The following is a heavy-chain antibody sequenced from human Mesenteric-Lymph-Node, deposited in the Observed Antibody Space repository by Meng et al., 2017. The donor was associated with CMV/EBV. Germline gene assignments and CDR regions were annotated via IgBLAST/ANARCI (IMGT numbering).Heavy chain of an antibody. J-gene: IGHJ3*01. CDR3: ARTTSTIDV. CDR2: IDWDDDD. V-gene: IGHV2-70D*14. D-gene: IGHD2/OR15-2a*01. CDR1: GFSLSTYGMR. Sequence: SGPTLVKPTQTLTLTCTFSGFSLSTYGMRVSWIRQAPGKALEWLARIDWDDDDFYASSLKTRLTISKDTSKNPVVLTMTNMDPVDTATYYCARTTSTIDVWGQGTMVTVSS.